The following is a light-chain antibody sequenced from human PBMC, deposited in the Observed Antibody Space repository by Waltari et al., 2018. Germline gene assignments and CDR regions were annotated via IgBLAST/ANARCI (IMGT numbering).Light chain of an antibody. J-gene: IGKJ5*01. Sequence: DIQMTQSPSSLSASVGDSVTITCRASQVITRYLHWYQQRPGKAPKLLIYVASTLENGVPWGFSGAGSGTDFTLTINGLQSEDFATYFCQQSHSIPITFGQGTRLDIK. CDR3: QQSHSIPIT. V-gene: IGKV1-39*01. CDR1: QVITRY. CDR2: VAS.